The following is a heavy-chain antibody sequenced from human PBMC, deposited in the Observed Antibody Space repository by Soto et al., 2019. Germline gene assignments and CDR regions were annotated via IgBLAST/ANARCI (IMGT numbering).Heavy chain of an antibody. J-gene: IGHJ4*02. D-gene: IGHD5-12*01. CDR3: TSQRGLGKWRYRYFDW. CDR1: GYTFTSYA. V-gene: IGHV1-3*01. Sequence: GASVKVSCKASGYTFTSYAMNWVRQAPGQRLEWMGWINAGNGNTKYSQKFQGRVTITRDTSASTAYMELNSLTTEDTAMYYCTSQRGLGKWRYRYFDWWGQGILVTVSS. CDR2: INAGNGNT.